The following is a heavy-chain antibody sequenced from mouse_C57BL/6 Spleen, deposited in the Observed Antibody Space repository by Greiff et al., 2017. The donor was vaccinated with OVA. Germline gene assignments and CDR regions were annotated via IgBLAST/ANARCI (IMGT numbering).Heavy chain of an antibody. D-gene: IGHD1-1*01. Sequence: VQLQESGPELVKPGASVKISCKASGYAFSSSWMNWVKQRPGKGLEWIGRIYPGDGDTNYNGKFKGKATLTAAKSSSTAYMQLSSLTSEDSAVYFCARWGITTVVATSYYFDYWGQGTTLTVSS. CDR1: GYAFSSSW. J-gene: IGHJ2*01. CDR2: IYPGDGDT. CDR3: ARWGITTVVATSYYFDY. V-gene: IGHV1-82*01.